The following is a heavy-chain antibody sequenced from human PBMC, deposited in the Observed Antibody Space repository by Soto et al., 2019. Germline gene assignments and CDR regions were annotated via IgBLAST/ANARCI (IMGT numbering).Heavy chain of an antibody. D-gene: IGHD1-26*01. CDR2: ISYDGSNK. CDR3: AREWSQEDPYNYYYYGMDV. J-gene: IGHJ6*02. Sequence: QVQLVESGGGVVQPGRSLRLSCAASGFTFSSYAMHWVRQAPGKGLEWVAVISYDGSNKYYADSVKGRFTISRDNSKNTLYMRMNSLRAEDTAVYYCAREWSQEDPYNYYYYGMDVWGQGTTVTVSS. V-gene: IGHV3-30-3*01. CDR1: GFTFSSYA.